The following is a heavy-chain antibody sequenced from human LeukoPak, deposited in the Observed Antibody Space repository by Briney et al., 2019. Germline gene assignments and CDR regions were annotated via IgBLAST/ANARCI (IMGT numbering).Heavy chain of an antibody. CDR1: GGSISSYY. V-gene: IGHV4-59*12. J-gene: IGHJ4*02. CDR3: ARGASNWNYVDY. CDR2: IYHSGST. D-gene: IGHD3-16*01. Sequence: SETLSLTCTVSGGSISSYYWSWIRQPPGKGLEWIGYIYHSGSTYYNPSLKSRVTISVDRSKNQFSLKLSSVTAADTAVYYCARGASNWNYVDYWGQGTLVTVSS.